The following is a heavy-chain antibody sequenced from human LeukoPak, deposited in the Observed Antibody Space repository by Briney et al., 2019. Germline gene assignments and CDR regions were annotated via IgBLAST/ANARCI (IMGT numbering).Heavy chain of an antibody. V-gene: IGHV3-13*01. CDR1: GFTFSSYS. CDR3: ARDSSGWYGLAFDI. Sequence: PGGSLRLSCAASGFTFSSYSMNWVRQAPGKGLEWVSAIGTAGDTYYPGSVKGRFTISRENAKNSLYLQMNSLRAGDTAVYYCARDSSGWYGLAFDIWGQGTMVTVSS. CDR2: IGTAGDT. D-gene: IGHD6-19*01. J-gene: IGHJ3*02.